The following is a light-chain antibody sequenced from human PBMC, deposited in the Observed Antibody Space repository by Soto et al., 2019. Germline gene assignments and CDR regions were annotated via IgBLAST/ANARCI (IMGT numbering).Light chain of an antibody. V-gene: IGKV1-39*01. CDR3: QQTYSTPYT. Sequence: QMTQSPSSLSASVGDRVTITCRASQRITTYLNWYQQKPGEAPKLLISTSGTLQRGVPSRFSGSGSGTDFTLTITALRPEDVATYFCQQTYSTPYTCGQGTKLEIK. CDR1: QRITTY. CDR2: TSG. J-gene: IGKJ2*01.